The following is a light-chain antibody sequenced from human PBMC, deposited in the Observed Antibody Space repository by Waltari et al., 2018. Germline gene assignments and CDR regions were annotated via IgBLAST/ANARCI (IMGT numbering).Light chain of an antibody. J-gene: IGKJ1*01. V-gene: IGKV1-39*01. CDR3: HQYNTYWWT. CDR2: SAS. Sequence: DIQMTQSPSSLSASVGDRVTITCRASQNIFNYLYWYHQKPGKAPKLLISSASILQSGVPSRFGGSGFGTDFALTITGLQPEDFGTYFCHQYNTYWWTFGQGTKVEIK. CDR1: QNIFNY.